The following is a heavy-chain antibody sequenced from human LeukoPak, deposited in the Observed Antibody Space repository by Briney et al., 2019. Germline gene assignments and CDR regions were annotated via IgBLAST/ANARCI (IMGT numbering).Heavy chain of an antibody. CDR1: GFTSSSYS. J-gene: IGHJ4*02. CDR2: ISSSSSYI. CDR3: ARPDTAMVRGYYFDY. D-gene: IGHD5-18*01. V-gene: IGHV3-21*01. Sequence: GGSLRLSCAASGFTSSSYSMNWVRQAPGKGLEWVSSISSSSSYIYYADSVKGRFTISRDNAKNSLYLQMNSLRAEDTAVYYCARPDTAMVRGYYFDYWGQGTLVTVSS.